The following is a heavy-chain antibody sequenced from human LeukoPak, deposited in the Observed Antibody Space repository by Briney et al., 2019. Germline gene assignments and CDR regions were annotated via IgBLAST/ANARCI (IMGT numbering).Heavy chain of an antibody. Sequence: PSETLSLTCTVSGGSISSYYWSWIRQPPGKGLEWIGYIDNSGSTNYNPSLKSRVTISVDKSKNQFSLKLSSVTAADTAVYYCARALPRFRGYCSGGSCSPGWAFDIWGQGTMVTVSS. D-gene: IGHD2-15*01. CDR1: GGSISSYY. CDR2: IDNSGST. J-gene: IGHJ3*02. V-gene: IGHV4-59*12. CDR3: ARALPRFRGYCSGGSCSPGWAFDI.